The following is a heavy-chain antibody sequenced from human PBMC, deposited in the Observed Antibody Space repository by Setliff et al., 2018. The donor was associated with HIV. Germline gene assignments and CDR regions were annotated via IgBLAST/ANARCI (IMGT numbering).Heavy chain of an antibody. D-gene: IGHD3-16*01. CDR1: GGSISGYF. V-gene: IGHV4-59*12. CDR3: ARGRHAGSGAYSGGFYYFDF. Sequence: SETLSLTCSVSGGSISGYFWSWIRQPPGKGLECIGHISYSGTTNYNPSLESRVSISVDTSKNQFSLKVKSVTAADTGLYYCARGRHAGSGAYSGGFYYFDFWGQGALVTVSS. CDR2: ISYSGTT. J-gene: IGHJ4*02.